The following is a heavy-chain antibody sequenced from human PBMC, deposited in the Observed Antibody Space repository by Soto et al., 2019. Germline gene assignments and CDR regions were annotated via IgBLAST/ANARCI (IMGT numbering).Heavy chain of an antibody. Sequence: ASVKVSCKASGYTFIDYYIHWVRQAPGQGLEWMGWVSPRSGGTNYAQKFLGRVTITRDTSISTAYMELTGLTSDDTAVYYCTTKGGRPFPLDPWGQGTRVTVSS. J-gene: IGHJ5*02. CDR1: GYTFIDYY. CDR3: TTKGGRPFPLDP. D-gene: IGHD4-4*01. CDR2: VSPRSGGT. V-gene: IGHV1-2*02.